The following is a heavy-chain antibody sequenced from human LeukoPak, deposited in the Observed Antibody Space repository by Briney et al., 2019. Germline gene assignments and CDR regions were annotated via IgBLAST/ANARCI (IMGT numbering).Heavy chain of an antibody. CDR2: IYPGDSDT. CDR1: GYRFTSDW. J-gene: IGHJ4*02. V-gene: IGHV5-51*01. D-gene: IGHD2-15*01. Sequence: GESLKITCKGSGYRFTSDWIGWVRQMPGKGLEWMGIIYPGDSDTRYSPSFQGQVTISADKSVNTAYLQWSSLKASDTAMYYCARLSGRVVCSAGSCYIDSWGQGTLVTVSS. CDR3: ARLSGRVVCSAGSCYIDS.